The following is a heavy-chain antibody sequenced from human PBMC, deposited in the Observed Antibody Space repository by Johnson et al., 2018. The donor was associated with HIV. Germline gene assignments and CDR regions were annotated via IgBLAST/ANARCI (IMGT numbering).Heavy chain of an antibody. CDR1: GFTFSDVW. J-gene: IGHJ3*02. CDR2: IKTKTEGGTT. D-gene: IGHD2-15*01. Sequence: VQLVESGGGSVKPGDSLRLSCAASGFTFSDVWMTWVRQAPGRGLEWLGRIKTKTEGGTTDYAAPVKGRFPISRDDSINTVYLQMNSLKSEDMAVYYCTTGDCSGGSCHAFDIWGQGTMGTVSS. V-gene: IGHV3-15*01. CDR3: TTGDCSGGSCHAFDI.